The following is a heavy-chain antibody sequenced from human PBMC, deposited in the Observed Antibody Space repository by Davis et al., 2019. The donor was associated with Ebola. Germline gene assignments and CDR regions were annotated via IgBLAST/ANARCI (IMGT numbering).Heavy chain of an antibody. V-gene: IGHV4-34*01. Sequence: PSETLSLTCAVYGGSFSGYYWRWIRQPPGKGLEWIGEINHSGSTNYNPSLKSRVTITVDTSKNQFSLKLSSVTAADTAVYYCARGRKADYSNYVNYYMDVWGKGTTVTVSS. D-gene: IGHD4-11*01. CDR3: ARGRKADYSNYVNYYMDV. CDR1: GGSFSGYY. CDR2: INHSGST. J-gene: IGHJ6*03.